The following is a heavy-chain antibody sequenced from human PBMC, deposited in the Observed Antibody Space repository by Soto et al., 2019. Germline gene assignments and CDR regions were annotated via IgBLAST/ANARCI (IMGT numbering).Heavy chain of an antibody. V-gene: IGHV3-74*01. CDR2: INGVGTYT. D-gene: IGHD3-3*01. Sequence: PVGSLRLSCGASGFTFSNYWIHWVRQAPGKGPMWVSRINGVGTYTNYADSVRGRFSISRDNSENTVYLQMNSLRAEDTAMYYCVRDFRSSDFWGQGTPVTVSS. CDR1: GFTFSNYW. CDR3: VRDFRSSDF. J-gene: IGHJ4*02.